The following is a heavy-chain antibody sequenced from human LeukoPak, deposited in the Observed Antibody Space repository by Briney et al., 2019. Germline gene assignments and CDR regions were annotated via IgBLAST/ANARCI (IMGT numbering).Heavy chain of an antibody. CDR2: IYHNGHT. J-gene: IGHJ5*02. D-gene: IGHD4-17*01. CDR1: GYSISSGYY. V-gene: IGHV4-38-2*02. Sequence: KPSETLSLTCSVSGYSISSGYYWVWIRQPPGKGLEWIGSIYHNGHTYNNPSLKSRVTISVKLSSVTAADTAVYYCARDGAGLAVTTSWFDPWGQGTLVTVSS. CDR3: ARDGAGLAVTTSWFDP.